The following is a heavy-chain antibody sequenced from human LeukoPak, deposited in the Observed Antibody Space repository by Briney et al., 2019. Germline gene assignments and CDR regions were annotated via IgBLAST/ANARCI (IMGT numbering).Heavy chain of an antibody. CDR3: ARVGGSDDY. V-gene: IGHV1-18*01. D-gene: IGHD1-26*01. J-gene: IGHJ4*02. CDR2: INTYNGNT. Sequence: ASVKVSCKASGYTFNSHGISWVRQAPGQGLEWMAWINTYNGNTYYAQKFQGRVTMTTDTSTSTAYMELRSLRSDDTAVYYCARVGGSDDYWGQGTLVTVSS. CDR1: GYTFNSHG.